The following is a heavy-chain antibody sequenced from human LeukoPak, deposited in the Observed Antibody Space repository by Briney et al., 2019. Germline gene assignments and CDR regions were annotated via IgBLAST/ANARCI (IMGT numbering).Heavy chain of an antibody. CDR2: IKQDGSEK. J-gene: IGHJ5*02. Sequence: PGGSLRLSCAASGFTFGNYWMSWVRQAPGKGLEWVANIKQDGSEKYYVDSVKGQFTISRDNAKNSLYLQMNSLRAEDTAVYYCARMSPPFSAWGQGTLVIVSS. CDR3: ARMSPPFSA. CDR1: GFTFGNYW. V-gene: IGHV3-7*01.